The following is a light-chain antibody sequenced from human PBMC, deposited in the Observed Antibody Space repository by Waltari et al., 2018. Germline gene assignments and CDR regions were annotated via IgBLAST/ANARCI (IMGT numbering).Light chain of an antibody. V-gene: IGKV1-39*01. J-gene: IGKJ3*01. CDR2: AES. CDR1: LYINHY. CDR3: QQSYSTLT. Sequence: DIQMTQTPSSLSVSVGDRVTIPCRARLYINHYLNWYQQKPGKAPKLLIYAESSLQSGVPSRFSGSGSGTEFTLTISSLQPEDFATYYCQQSYSTLTFGPGTKVDIK.